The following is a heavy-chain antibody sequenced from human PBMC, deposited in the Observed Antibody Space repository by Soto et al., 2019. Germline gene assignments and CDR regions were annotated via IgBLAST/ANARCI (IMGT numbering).Heavy chain of an antibody. CDR1: GYTLTELS. V-gene: IGHV1-24*01. CDR2: FDPEDGET. CDR3: ATGRRGYDYFSVIY. D-gene: IGHD5-12*01. J-gene: IGHJ4*02. Sequence: ASVKVSCKVSGYTLTELSMHWVRQAPGKGLEWMGGFDPEDGETIYAQKFQGRVTMTEDTSTDTAYMELSSLRSEDTAVYYCATGRRGYDYFSVIYWGQGTLVTVSS.